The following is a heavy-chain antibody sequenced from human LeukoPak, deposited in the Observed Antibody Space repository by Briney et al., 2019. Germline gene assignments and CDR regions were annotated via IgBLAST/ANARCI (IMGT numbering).Heavy chain of an antibody. Sequence: GGSLRLSCAASGFTFSSYSMNWVRQAPGKGLEWVSSISSSSSYIYYADSVKGRFTISRDNAKNSLYLQMNSLRAEDTAVYYCARNYGDADAFDIWGQGTMVTVSS. CDR2: ISSSSSYI. V-gene: IGHV3-21*01. CDR1: GFTFSSYS. D-gene: IGHD4-17*01. J-gene: IGHJ3*02. CDR3: ARNYGDADAFDI.